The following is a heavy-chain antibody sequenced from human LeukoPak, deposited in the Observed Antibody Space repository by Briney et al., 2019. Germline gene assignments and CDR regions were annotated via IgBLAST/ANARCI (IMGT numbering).Heavy chain of an antibody. V-gene: IGHV4-39*07. CDR2: IYYSGST. J-gene: IGHJ4*02. CDR1: GGPISSSSYY. D-gene: IGHD3-3*01. CDR3: ARVPILRFLEWFYFDY. Sequence: TSETLSLTCTVSGGPISSSSYYWGWIRQPPGKGLEWIGSIYYSGSTYYNPSLKSRVTISVDASKNQFSLKLSSVTAADTAVYYCARVPILRFLEWFYFDYWGQGTLVTVSS.